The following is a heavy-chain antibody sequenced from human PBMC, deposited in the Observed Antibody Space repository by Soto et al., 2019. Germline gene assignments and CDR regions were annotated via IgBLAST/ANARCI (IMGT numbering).Heavy chain of an antibody. CDR1: GGSISTSTYY. V-gene: IGHV4-39*01. CDR2: IYYSGST. J-gene: IGHJ4*02. CDR3: ATRAGYSSSWYWSY. Sequence: SETLSLTCTVSGGSISTSTYYWGGIRQPPGKGLEWIGSIYYSGSTYSNPSLKSRVSMSVDTSKNQFSLKLSSVTAADTAVYYCATRAGYSSSWYWSYWGQGTQATVSS. D-gene: IGHD6-13*01.